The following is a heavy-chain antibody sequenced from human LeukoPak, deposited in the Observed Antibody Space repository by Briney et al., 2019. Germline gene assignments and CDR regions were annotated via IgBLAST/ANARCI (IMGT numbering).Heavy chain of an antibody. CDR1: GYTFTSYG. CDR2: ISAYNGNT. CDR3: ARDGDPVYYYYYYMDV. J-gene: IGHJ6*03. V-gene: IGHV1-18*01. D-gene: IGHD3-3*01. Sequence: GASVKVSCKASGYTFTSYGISWVRQAPGQGLEWMGWISAYNGNTNYAQRLRGRVTMTTDTSTSTAYMELRSLRSDDTAVYYCARDGDPVYYYYYYMDVWGKGTTVTISS.